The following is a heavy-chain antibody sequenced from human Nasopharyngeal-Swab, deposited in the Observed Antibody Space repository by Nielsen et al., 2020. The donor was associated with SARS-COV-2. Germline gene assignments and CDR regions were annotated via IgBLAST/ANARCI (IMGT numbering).Heavy chain of an antibody. D-gene: IGHD3-3*01. J-gene: IGHJ6*02. CDR1: GGSISSSNW. CDR2: IYHSGST. Sequence: SETRSLTCAVSGGSISSSNWWRWVRQPPGKGLERIGVIYHSGSTNYNPSLKSRVTISEDKSKNQFSLKLSSVTAADTAVYYSARGDFLCGYPPAYYGMDVWGQGTPVTVPS. CDR3: ARGDFLCGYPPAYYGMDV. V-gene: IGHV4-4*02.